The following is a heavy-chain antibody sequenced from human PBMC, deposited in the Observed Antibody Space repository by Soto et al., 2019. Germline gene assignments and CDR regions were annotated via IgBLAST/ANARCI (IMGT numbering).Heavy chain of an antibody. CDR3: ARGDSTDCSNGVCSFFYHHDMDV. V-gene: IGHV1-2*04. CDR2: INPKSGGT. D-gene: IGHD2-8*01. Sequence: ASVKVSCKASGYSFTDYHIHWVRQAPGQGLEWLGRINPKSGGTSTAQKFQGWVTMTTDTSISTASMEPTRLTSDDTAIYYCARGDSTDCSNGVCSFFYHHDMDVWGQGTTVTVSS. CDR1: GYSFTDYH. J-gene: IGHJ6*02.